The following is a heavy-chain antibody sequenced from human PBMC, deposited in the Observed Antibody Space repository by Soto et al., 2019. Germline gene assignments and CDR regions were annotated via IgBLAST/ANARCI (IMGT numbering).Heavy chain of an antibody. J-gene: IGHJ4*02. CDR2: ITGSGGST. CDR1: GFTFSTYA. D-gene: IGHD3-9*01. V-gene: IGHV3-23*01. Sequence: VGSLRLSCAASGFTFSTYAMTWVRQAPGKGLEWVSGITGSGGSTFYADSVKGRFTISRDNSKNTLYLQMNSLRAEDTAVYYCAKVDYDILAGYSNPYYFDYWAQGTLVTVSS. CDR3: AKVDYDILAGYSNPYYFDY.